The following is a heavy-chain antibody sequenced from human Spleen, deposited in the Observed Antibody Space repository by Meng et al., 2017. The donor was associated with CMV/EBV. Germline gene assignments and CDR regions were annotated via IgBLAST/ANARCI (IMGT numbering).Heavy chain of an antibody. D-gene: IGHD6-6*01. CDR3: AKDNWEYSSSSGNWFDP. Sequence: FTFSGYGMHWVRQAPGKGLEWVAFIRYDGSNEYYADSVKGRFPISRENSKNTLYLQMNSLRAEDTAVYYCAKDNWEYSSSSGNWFDPWGQGTLVTVSS. CDR1: FTFSGYG. V-gene: IGHV3-30*02. J-gene: IGHJ5*02. CDR2: IRYDGSNE.